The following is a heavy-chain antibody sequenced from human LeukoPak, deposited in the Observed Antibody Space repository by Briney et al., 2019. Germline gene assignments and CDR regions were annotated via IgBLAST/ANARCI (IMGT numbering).Heavy chain of an antibody. CDR2: ISYDGSNK. CDR1: GFTFISYA. D-gene: IGHD5-12*01. V-gene: IGHV3-30*04. J-gene: IGHJ6*03. CDR3: ARDRRLRGFYMDV. Sequence: GRSLRLSCAASGFTFISYAMHWVRQAPGKGLEWVAVISYDGSNKYYADSVKGRFTISIDNSKNTLYLQMNSLRAEDTAVYYCARDRRLRGFYMDVWGKGTTVTVSS.